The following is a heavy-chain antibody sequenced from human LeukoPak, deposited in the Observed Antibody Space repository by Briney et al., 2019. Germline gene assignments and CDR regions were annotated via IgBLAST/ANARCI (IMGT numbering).Heavy chain of an antibody. CDR1: GFTFSSYS. V-gene: IGHV3-21*01. D-gene: IGHD3-10*01. J-gene: IGHJ4*02. CDR3: ARGDRSAWFGELSDY. CDR2: ISSSSTYI. Sequence: PGGSLRPSCAASGFTFSSYSMNWVRQAPGKGLEWVSSISSSSTYIYYADSVKGRFTISRDNAKNSLYLQMNSLRAEDTAVYYCARGDRSAWFGELSDYWGQGTLVTVSS.